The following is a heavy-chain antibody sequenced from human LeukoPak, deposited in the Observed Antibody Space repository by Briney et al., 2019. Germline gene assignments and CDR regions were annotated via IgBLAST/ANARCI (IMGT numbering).Heavy chain of an antibody. CDR2: IYSGGST. V-gene: IGHV3-53*04. D-gene: IGHD3-22*01. Sequence: GGSLRLSCAASGFTVSSNYMSWVRQAPGKGLEWVSVIYSGGSTYYADSVKGRFTISRHNSKNTLYLQMNSLRAEDTAVYYCARDLDDSSGYSNYYYYGMDVWGQGTTVTVSS. CDR1: GFTVSSNY. J-gene: IGHJ6*02. CDR3: ARDLDDSSGYSNYYYYGMDV.